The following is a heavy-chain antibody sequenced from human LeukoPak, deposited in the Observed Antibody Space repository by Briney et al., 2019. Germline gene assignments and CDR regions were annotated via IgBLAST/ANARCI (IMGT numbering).Heavy chain of an antibody. V-gene: IGHV3-23*01. Sequence: GGSLRLSCAASGFTFSSYEMSWVRQAPGRGLEWVSDINDSGGSTYYADSVKGRFTISRDNSKNTLYLQMNSLRAEDTALYYCAKVDFDWLDAFDIWGQGTMVTVSS. J-gene: IGHJ3*02. D-gene: IGHD3-9*01. CDR1: GFTFSSYE. CDR3: AKVDFDWLDAFDI. CDR2: INDSGGST.